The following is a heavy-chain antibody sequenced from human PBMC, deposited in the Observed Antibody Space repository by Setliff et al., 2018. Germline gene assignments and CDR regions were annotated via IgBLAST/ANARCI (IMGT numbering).Heavy chain of an antibody. J-gene: IGHJ4*02. V-gene: IGHV3-48*03. D-gene: IGHD5-12*01. CDR2: ISSSGSTI. CDR3: ARDPVPPWLPLDY. CDR1: GFTFSSYE. Sequence: PGGSLRLSCAASGFTFSSYEMNWARQAPGKGLEWVSYISSSGSTIYYADSVKGRFTISRDNAKNSLYLQMNSLRAEDTAVYYCARDPVPPWLPLDYWGQGTLVTVSS.